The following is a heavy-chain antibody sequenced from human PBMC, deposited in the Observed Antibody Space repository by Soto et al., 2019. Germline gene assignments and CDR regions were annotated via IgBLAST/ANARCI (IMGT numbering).Heavy chain of an antibody. CDR3: ARHFNIAAATDP. V-gene: IGHV4-59*01. CDR1: GGSISSYY. CDR2: ISYTGNT. J-gene: IGHJ5*02. D-gene: IGHD6-13*01. Sequence: SQPLSLTCTVSGGSISSYYWSWIRQPPGKGLEWIGYISYTGNTNSNPSLKSRVSISVDTSKNQFSLKLSSVTAADTAVYYCARHFNIAAATDPWGQGPLVTLSS.